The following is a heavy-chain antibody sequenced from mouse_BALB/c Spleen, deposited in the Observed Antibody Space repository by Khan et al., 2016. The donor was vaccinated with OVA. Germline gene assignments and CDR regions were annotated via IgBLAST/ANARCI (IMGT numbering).Heavy chain of an antibody. V-gene: IGHV5-6*02. CDR1: GFTFSAYG. D-gene: IGHD4-1*01. CDR2: INSDGYYT. CDR3: ASHLTGSFAY. J-gene: IGHJ3*01. Sequence: EVKLVESGGDLVRPGGSLKLFCAASGFTFSAYGMSWVRQSPDKRLEWVATINSDGYYTYYTDSLKGRSTISRDNAKNTLYLQMRGLKSEYTAMYYCASHLTGSFAYWGQGTLVTVSA.